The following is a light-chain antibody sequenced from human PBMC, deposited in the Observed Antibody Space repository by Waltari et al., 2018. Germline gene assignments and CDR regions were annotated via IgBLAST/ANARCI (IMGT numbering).Light chain of an antibody. CDR1: TSNIGSNT. CDR2: SNN. Sequence: QSVLTQPPSASGPPGQTATTSCSGSTSNIGSNTVNWYQQLPGTAPKLLTQSNNQRPSGVPDRFSGSKSGTSASLIISGLQSEDEAEYFCAAWDDSLKAVLFGGGTKLTVL. J-gene: IGLJ2*01. CDR3: AAWDDSLKAVL. V-gene: IGLV1-44*01.